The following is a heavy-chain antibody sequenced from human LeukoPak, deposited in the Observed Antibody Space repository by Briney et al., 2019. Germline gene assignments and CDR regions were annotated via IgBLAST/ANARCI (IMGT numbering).Heavy chain of an antibody. J-gene: IGHJ4*02. CDR1: GYTFTSYY. D-gene: IGHD6-19*01. CDR2: INPSGGST. Sequence: GASVKVSCKASGYTFTSYYMHWVRQAPGQGLEWMGIINPSGGSTSYAQKFQGRVTMTRDMSTSTVYMELSSLRSEDTAVYYCAIPGVESSGWYRLMFDYWGQGTLVTVSS. V-gene: IGHV1-46*01. CDR3: AIPGVESSGWYRLMFDY.